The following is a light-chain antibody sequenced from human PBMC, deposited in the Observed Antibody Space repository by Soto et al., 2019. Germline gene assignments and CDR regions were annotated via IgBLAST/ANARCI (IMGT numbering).Light chain of an antibody. CDR2: YDD. V-gene: IGLV1-36*01. CDR1: SANIVNNG. Sequence: QSVLTQPPSVSEAPRQRVTISCSGSSANIVNNGVNWSQQLPGKAPKLLIYYDDLLPSGISDRFSGSKSGTSASLAISGLQSEYEADYYCAAWDDSRKGWVFGGGTKLTVL. J-gene: IGLJ3*02. CDR3: AAWDDSRKGWV.